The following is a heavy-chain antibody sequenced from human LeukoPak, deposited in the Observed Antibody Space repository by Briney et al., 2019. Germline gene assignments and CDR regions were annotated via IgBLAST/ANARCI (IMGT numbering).Heavy chain of an antibody. CDR3: ARDRGGSYIYYFDY. Sequence: GGSLRLSCAASGFTFSSYAMHWVRQAPGKGLEWVAVIPYDGSNKYYADSVKGRFTISRDNSKNTLYLQMNSLRAEDTAVYYCARDRGGSYIYYFDYWGQGTLVTVSS. CDR2: IPYDGSNK. V-gene: IGHV3-30*04. D-gene: IGHD1-26*01. J-gene: IGHJ4*02. CDR1: GFTFSSYA.